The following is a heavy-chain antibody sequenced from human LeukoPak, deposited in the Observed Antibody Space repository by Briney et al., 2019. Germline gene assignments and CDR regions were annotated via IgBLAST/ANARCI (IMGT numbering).Heavy chain of an antibody. CDR3: ARVGYYDSSGYYQEKKYYFDY. V-gene: IGHV4-34*01. J-gene: IGHJ4*02. Sequence: SETLSLTCAVYGGSFSGYYWSWIRQPPGKGLEWIGEINHSGSTNYNPSLKSRVTISVDTSKNQFSLKLSSVTAADTAVYYCARVGYYDSSGYYQEKKYYFDYWGQGTLVTVSS. CDR1: GGSFSGYY. CDR2: INHSGST. D-gene: IGHD3-22*01.